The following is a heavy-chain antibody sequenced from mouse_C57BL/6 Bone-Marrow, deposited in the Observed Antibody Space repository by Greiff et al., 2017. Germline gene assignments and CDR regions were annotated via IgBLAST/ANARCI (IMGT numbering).Heavy chain of an antibody. V-gene: IGHV14-4*01. D-gene: IGHD2-3*01. CDR1: GFNIKDAY. CDR3: TTGYDGYSSWFAY. J-gene: IGHJ3*01. CDR2: IDPENGDT. Sequence: VQLQQSGAELVRPGASVKLSCTASGFNIKDAYMHWVKQRPEQGLEWIGWIDPENGDTEYASKFQGKATITADTSSNTAYLQLSSLTSEDNAVYYCTTGYDGYSSWFAYWCQGTLVTVSA.